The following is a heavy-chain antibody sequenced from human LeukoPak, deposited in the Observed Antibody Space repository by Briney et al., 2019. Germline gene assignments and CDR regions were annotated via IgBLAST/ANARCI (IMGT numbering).Heavy chain of an antibody. CDR1: GFTFSSYS. CDR3: ARAARYCTAGSCSRGYMDV. Sequence: PGGSLRLSCAASGFTFSSYSMNWVRQAPGKGLEWVSSISSSSSYIYYADSVKGRFTISSDNAKNSLYLQMNSLRAEDTAVYYCARAARYCTAGSCSRGYMDVWGKGTTVTVSS. D-gene: IGHD2-15*01. CDR2: ISSSSSYI. J-gene: IGHJ6*03. V-gene: IGHV3-21*01.